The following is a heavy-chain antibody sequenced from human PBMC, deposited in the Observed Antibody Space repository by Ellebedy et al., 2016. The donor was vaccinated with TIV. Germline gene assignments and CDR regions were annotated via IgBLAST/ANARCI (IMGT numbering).Heavy chain of an antibody. Sequence: SETLSLTCSVSGDSISSSDYHWSWIRQPPGKGLEWIGYIYHSGSTYYNPSLKSRLTISVDTSENQFSLNLNSVTAADTAVYYCATVGGSDGHVGTFDMWGRGTRVTVSS. D-gene: IGHD2-15*01. CDR1: GDSISSSDYH. CDR3: ATVGGSDGHVGTFDM. V-gene: IGHV4-30-4*01. CDR2: IYHSGST. J-gene: IGHJ3*02.